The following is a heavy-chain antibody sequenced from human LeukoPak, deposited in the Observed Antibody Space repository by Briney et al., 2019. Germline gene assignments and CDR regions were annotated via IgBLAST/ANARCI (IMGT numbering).Heavy chain of an antibody. D-gene: IGHD3-10*01. CDR2: IKTTSDGGTP. J-gene: IGHJ4*02. CDR3: TTYGAGRKFDY. Sequence: PGGSLRLSCAASGFIFSSYSMNWVRQAPGKGLEWVGRIKTTSDGGTPDYAAPVKGRFTMSRADSTNTLYLQMNSLKSEDTAVYYCTTYGAGRKFDYWGQGTLVTVSS. V-gene: IGHV3-15*01. CDR1: GFIFSSYS.